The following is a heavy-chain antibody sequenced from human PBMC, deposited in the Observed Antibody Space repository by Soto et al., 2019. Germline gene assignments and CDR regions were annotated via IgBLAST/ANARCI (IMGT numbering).Heavy chain of an antibody. CDR2: ISYDGSNK. D-gene: IGHD3-22*01. Sequence: QVQLVESGGGVVQPGRSLRLSCAASGFTFSSYGMHWVRQAPGKGLEWVAVISYDGSNKYYADSVKGRFTISRDNSKNTLYLQMNSLRAEDTAVYYCVKGLYDSGIWGQGTMVTVSS. CDR1: GFTFSSYG. J-gene: IGHJ3*02. V-gene: IGHV3-30*18. CDR3: VKGLYDSGI.